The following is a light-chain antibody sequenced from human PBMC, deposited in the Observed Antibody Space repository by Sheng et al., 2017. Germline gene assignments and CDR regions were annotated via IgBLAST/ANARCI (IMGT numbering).Light chain of an antibody. CDR2: DVS. CDR1: SSDVGAYNY. V-gene: IGLV2-14*01. J-gene: IGLJ2*01. Sequence: QSALTQPASVSGSPGQSITISCTGTSSDVGAYNYLSWYQQSPGRAPKLIIYDVSKRPSGVSNRFSGSKSSNTASLTISGLQGEDEADYYCTSYTNTGIVVFGGGTKLTVL. CDR3: TSYTNTGIVV.